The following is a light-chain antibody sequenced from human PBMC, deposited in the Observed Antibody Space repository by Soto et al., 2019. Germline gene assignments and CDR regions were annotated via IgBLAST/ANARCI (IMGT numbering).Light chain of an antibody. CDR3: QQYDTYST. CDR1: QSISNR. CDR2: DAS. V-gene: IGKV1-5*01. J-gene: IGKJ1*01. Sequence: DIQMTQSPSTLSASVGDRVPITCRASQSISNRLAWYHQKPGKTPHLLIYDASNLGSGVPSRFSGSGSGTEFTLTISSLQPDDFATYYCQQYDTYSTFGQGTKVDIK.